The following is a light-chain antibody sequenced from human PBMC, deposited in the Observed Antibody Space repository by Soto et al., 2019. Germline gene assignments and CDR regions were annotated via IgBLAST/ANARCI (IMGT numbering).Light chain of an antibody. CDR1: QSVESN. V-gene: IGKV3-15*01. CDR3: QQYNDWTLT. Sequence: IVMTQSPATLSVSPGDGATLSCRANQSVESNLAWYQQKPGQTPRLXIYGASTRHTGIPARFSGSGAGTECTRTIISLQSEDSEVDYCQQYNDWTLTFGGGTKVDIK. CDR2: GAS. J-gene: IGKJ4*01.